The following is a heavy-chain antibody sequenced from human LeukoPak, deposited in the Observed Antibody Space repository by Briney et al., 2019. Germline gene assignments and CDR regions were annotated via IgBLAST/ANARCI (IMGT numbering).Heavy chain of an antibody. CDR2: ISGSGGST. Sequence: GGSLRLSCAASGFTSSSYAMSWVRQAPGKGLEWVSAISGSGGSTYYADSVKGRFTISRDNSKNTLYLQMNSLRAEDTAVYYCAKDCLGSYSSDAFDYWGQGTLVTVSS. CDR1: GFTSSSYA. D-gene: IGHD6-19*01. V-gene: IGHV3-23*01. J-gene: IGHJ4*02. CDR3: AKDCLGSYSSDAFDY.